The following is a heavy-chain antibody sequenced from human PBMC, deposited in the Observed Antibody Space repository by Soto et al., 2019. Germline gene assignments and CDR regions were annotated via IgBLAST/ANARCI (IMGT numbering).Heavy chain of an antibody. Sequence: PSETLSLTCAVYGGSFSCYYWSWIRQPPGKGLEWIGEINHSGSTNYNPSLKSRVTLSVDTSKNQFSLKLSSVTAADTAVYYCARGARKGYCSSTSCYWMGYGMDVWGQGTTVTVSS. J-gene: IGHJ6*02. CDR2: INHSGST. CDR3: ARGARKGYCSSTSCYWMGYGMDV. CDR1: GGSFSCYY. V-gene: IGHV4-34*01. D-gene: IGHD2-2*01.